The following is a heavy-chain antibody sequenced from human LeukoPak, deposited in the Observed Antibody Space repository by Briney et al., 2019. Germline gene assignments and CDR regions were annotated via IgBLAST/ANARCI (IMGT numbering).Heavy chain of an antibody. CDR1: GGTFSSYA. CDR2: IIPIFGTA. Sequence: SVKVSCRASGGTFSSYAISWVRQAPGQELEWMGGIIPIFGTANYAQKFQGRVTLTADESTSTAYMELSSLRSEDTAVYYCAKSRSGYETSPFDNWGQGTLVTVSS. D-gene: IGHD5-12*01. J-gene: IGHJ4*02. CDR3: AKSRSGYETSPFDN. V-gene: IGHV1-69*13.